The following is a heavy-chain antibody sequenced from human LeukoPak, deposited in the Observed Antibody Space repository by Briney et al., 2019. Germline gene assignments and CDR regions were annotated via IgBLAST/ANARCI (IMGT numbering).Heavy chain of an antibody. V-gene: IGHV4-59*01. J-gene: IGHJ4*02. D-gene: IGHD4-23*01. CDR2: IYYSGST. Sequence: SETLSLTCTVSGGSISSYYWSWIRQPPGKGLEWIGYIYYSGSTNYNPSLKSRVTISVDTSKNQFSLKLSSVTAADTAVYYCASTATVVTSFDYWGQGTLVTVSS. CDR1: GGSISSYY. CDR3: ASTATVVTSFDY.